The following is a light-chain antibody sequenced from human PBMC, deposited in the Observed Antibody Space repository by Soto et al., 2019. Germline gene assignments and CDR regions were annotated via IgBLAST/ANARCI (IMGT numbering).Light chain of an antibody. CDR1: SYDIGAYNY. J-gene: IGLJ3*02. CDR3: NSYTSASTRV. V-gene: IGLV2-14*01. Sequence: QSALTQPASVSGSPGQSITISCTGTSYDIGAYNYVSWYQQHPGKALKLMISEVSNRPSGISNRFSGSKSGNTASLTISGLQAEDEADYYCNSYTSASTRVFGGGTKLTVL. CDR2: EVS.